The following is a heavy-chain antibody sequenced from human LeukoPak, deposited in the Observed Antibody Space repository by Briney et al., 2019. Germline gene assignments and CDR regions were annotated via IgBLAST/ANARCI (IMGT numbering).Heavy chain of an antibody. V-gene: IGHV4-59*08. CDR3: ARRVVAATKVDYYYYYMDV. J-gene: IGHJ6*03. CDR2: IYYSGST. D-gene: IGHD2-15*01. Sequence: SETLSLTCTVSGGSISSYYWSWIRQPPGKGLEWIGYIYYSGSTNYNPSLKSRVTISVDTSKNQISLKLSSVTAADTAVYYCARRVVAATKVDYYYYYMDVWGKGTTVTVSS. CDR1: GGSISSYY.